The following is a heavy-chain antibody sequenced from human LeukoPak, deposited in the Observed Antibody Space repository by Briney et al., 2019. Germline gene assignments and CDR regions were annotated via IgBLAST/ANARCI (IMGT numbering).Heavy chain of an antibody. Sequence: PSETPSLTCTVSGGSISSYYWSWIRQPPGKGLEWIGYIYYSGSTNYNPSLKSRVTISVDTSKNQFSLKLSSVTAADTAVYYCARNGARYYYGMDVWGQGTTVTVSS. D-gene: IGHD2-8*01. CDR2: IYYSGST. CDR3: ARNGARYYYGMDV. CDR1: GGSISSYY. J-gene: IGHJ6*02. V-gene: IGHV4-59*01.